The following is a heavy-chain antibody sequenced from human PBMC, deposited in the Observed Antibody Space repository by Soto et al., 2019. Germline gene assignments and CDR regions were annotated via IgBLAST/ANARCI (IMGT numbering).Heavy chain of an antibody. V-gene: IGHV3-74*01. J-gene: IGHJ5*02. CDR3: ARDKEGYCSSTSCYNWFDP. Sequence: VGSLRLSCAASGFTFSMYWMHWVRQVPGKGPEWVSRINDDGISTNYADSVKGRVTISVDKSKNQFSLKLSSVTAADTAVYYCARDKEGYCSSTSCYNWFDPWGQGTLVTVSS. CDR2: INDDGIST. D-gene: IGHD2-2*01. CDR1: GFTFSMYW.